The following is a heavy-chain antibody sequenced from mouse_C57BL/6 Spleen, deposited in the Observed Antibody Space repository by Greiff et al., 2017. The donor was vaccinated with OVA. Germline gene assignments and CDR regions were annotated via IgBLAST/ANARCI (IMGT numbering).Heavy chain of an antibody. D-gene: IGHD2-4*01. Sequence: QVQLQQPGAELVKPGASVKMSCKASGYTFPSYWITWVKQRPGQGLEWIGDIYPGSGSTNYNEKFKSKATLTVDTSSSTAYMQLSSLTSEDSAVYDCARSGDYDEGFAYWGQGTLVTVSA. V-gene: IGHV1-55*01. J-gene: IGHJ3*01. CDR1: GYTFPSYW. CDR3: ARSGDYDEGFAY. CDR2: IYPGSGST.